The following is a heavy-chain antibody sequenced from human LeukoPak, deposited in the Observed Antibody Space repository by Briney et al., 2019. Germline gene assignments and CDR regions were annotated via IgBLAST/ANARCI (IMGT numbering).Heavy chain of an antibody. V-gene: IGHV1-69*01. CDR2: IIPIFGTA. CDR1: GGTFSSYA. Sequence: SVKVSCKASGGTFSSYAISWVRQAPGQGLEWMGGIIPIFGTANYAQKFQGRVTITADESTSTAYMELSSLRSEDTAVYYCARDYGRIAARPAYYYYMDVWGKGTTVTVSS. J-gene: IGHJ6*03. CDR3: ARDYGRIAARPAYYYYMDV. D-gene: IGHD6-6*01.